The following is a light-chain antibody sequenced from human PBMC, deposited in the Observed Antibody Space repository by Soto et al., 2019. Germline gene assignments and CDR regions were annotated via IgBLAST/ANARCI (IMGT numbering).Light chain of an antibody. V-gene: IGKV3-20*01. CDR3: QQXXXSGT. J-gene: IGKJ1*01. CDR2: GAS. CDR1: QSVSHNY. Sequence: ENVLPQSQGTMSLSPGESCTLSGRASQSVSHNYLAWYQQKPGQDPRLLIYGASNRATGIPDRFSGSGSGTDFTLTISRLEPEDFAVXXXQQXXXSGTVGQGTKVDIK.